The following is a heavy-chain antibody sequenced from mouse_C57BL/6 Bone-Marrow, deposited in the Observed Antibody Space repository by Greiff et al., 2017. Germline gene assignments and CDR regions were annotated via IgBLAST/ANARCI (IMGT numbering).Heavy chain of an antibody. CDR3: ESYCMAY. Sequence: EVKLMESGGGLVKPGGSLKLSCAASGFTFSDYGMHWVRQAPEKGLEWVAYISRGSSTIYYADTVKGRFTISRDNAKNTLFLQMTSLRSEDTAMDYCESYCMAYWGQGTLVTVSA. CDR1: GFTFSDYG. J-gene: IGHJ4*01. D-gene: IGHD1-1*01. CDR2: ISRGSSTI. V-gene: IGHV5-17*01.